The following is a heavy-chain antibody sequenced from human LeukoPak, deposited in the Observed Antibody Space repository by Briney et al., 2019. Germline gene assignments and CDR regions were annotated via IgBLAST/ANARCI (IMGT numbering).Heavy chain of an antibody. V-gene: IGHV3-23*01. D-gene: IGHD6-19*01. J-gene: IGHJ4*02. Sequence: GGSLRLSCAASGFTFSSYAVSWVRQAPGKGLEWVSGISGSGGSTYYADSVKGRFTSSRDNSKNTLYLQMNSLRAEDTAVYYCAKVAAIIAVAGYFDYWGQGTLVTVSS. CDR2: ISGSGGST. CDR1: GFTFSSYA. CDR3: AKVAAIIAVAGYFDY.